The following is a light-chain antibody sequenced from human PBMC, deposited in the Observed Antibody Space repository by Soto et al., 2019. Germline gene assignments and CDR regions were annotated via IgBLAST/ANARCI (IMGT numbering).Light chain of an antibody. V-gene: IGLV2-11*01. CDR3: CSYAGSSTWV. Sequence: QSALTQPRSVSGSPGQSVAISCTGTSSDVGGYNYVSWYQQHPGKAPKVMIFDVNKRPSGVPDRFSGSKSGNTASLTISGLQAEDEADYYCCSYAGSSTWVFGGGTKLTVL. J-gene: IGLJ3*02. CDR2: DVN. CDR1: SSDVGGYNY.